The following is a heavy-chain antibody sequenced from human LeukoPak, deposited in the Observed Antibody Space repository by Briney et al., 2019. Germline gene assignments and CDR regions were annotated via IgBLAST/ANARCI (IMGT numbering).Heavy chain of an antibody. D-gene: IGHD2-2*01. Sequence: GRSLRLSCAASGFTFSSYGMHWVRQAPGKGLEWVAVIWYDGSNKYYADSVKGRFTISRDNSKNTLYLQMNSLRAEDTAVYYCAREPSSTSTDLDYWGQGTPVTVSS. V-gene: IGHV3-33*01. CDR3: AREPSSTSTDLDY. J-gene: IGHJ4*02. CDR2: IWYDGSNK. CDR1: GFTFSSYG.